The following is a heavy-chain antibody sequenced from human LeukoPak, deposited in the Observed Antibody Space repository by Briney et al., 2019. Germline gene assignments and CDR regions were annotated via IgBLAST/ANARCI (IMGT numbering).Heavy chain of an antibody. CDR3: ARIAVTGMLYFDY. V-gene: IGHV3-11*04. J-gene: IGHJ4*02. CDR1: GFTFSDYY. CDR2: ISSSGSIT. Sequence: GGSLRLSCVASGFTFSDYYMSWIRQAPGKGLEWVSYISSSGSITYYADSVKGRFTISRDNAKKSLYLQMNSLRAEDTAVYYCARIAVTGMLYFDYWGQGTQVT. D-gene: IGHD6-19*01.